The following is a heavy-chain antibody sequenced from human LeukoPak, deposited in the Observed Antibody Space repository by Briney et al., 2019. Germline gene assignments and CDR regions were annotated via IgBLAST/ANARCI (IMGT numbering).Heavy chain of an antibody. CDR1: GGSFSGYY. V-gene: IGHV4-34*01. Sequence: SETLSLTCAVYGGSFSGYYWSWIRQPPGKGLEWIGEINHSGSTNYNPSLKSRVTISVDTSKNQFSLKLSSVTAADTAVYYCAGRNDYSNYELDYWGQGTPVTVSS. D-gene: IGHD4-11*01. J-gene: IGHJ4*02. CDR3: AGRNDYSNYELDY. CDR2: INHSGST.